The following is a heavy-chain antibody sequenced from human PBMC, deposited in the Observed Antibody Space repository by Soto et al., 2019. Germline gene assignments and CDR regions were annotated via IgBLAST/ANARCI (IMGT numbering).Heavy chain of an antibody. CDR2: TFVTGAT. J-gene: IGHJ6*02. CDR3: ARGRSDSAGSSFGRRMDG. D-gene: IGHD3-10*01. CDR1: GEALGSGQSY. V-gene: IGHV4-61*01. Sequence: QVQLQESGPGLVKSSETLSLICFVSGEALGSGQSYWNWIRQAPGKGLEWIGQTFVTGATKYSASLKRRVAMSMDTSKSQISLSLTSVTAADSATYFCARGRSDSAGSSFGRRMDGWGQGTTVAVSS.